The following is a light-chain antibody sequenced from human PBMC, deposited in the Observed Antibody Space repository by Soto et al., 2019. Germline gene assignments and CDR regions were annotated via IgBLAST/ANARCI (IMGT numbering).Light chain of an antibody. Sequence: EIVLTQSPGTLSLSPGERATLSCRASQSVTSSYLAWYQQKPGQAPRLFIYGASRRPTGIPDRFSGSGSGTDFTLTISRLEPEDFGVYHCQQYGNSPWTFGQGTKVEIK. CDR3: QQYGNSPWT. V-gene: IGKV3-20*01. CDR2: GAS. J-gene: IGKJ1*01. CDR1: QSVTSSY.